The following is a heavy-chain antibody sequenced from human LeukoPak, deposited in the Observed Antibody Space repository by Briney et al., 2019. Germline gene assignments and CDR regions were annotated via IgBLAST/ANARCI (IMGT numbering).Heavy chain of an antibody. CDR1: GFTFSSYS. V-gene: IGHV3-21*01. CDR2: ISSSSSYI. CDR3: ARDPIPAAIQGAPNWFDP. J-gene: IGHJ5*02. D-gene: IGHD2-2*02. Sequence: GGSLRLSCAASGFTFSSYSMNWVCQAPGKGLEWVSSISSSSSYIYYADSVKGRFTISRDNAKNSLYLQMNSLRAEDTAVYYCARDPIPAAIQGAPNWFDPWGQGTLVTVSS.